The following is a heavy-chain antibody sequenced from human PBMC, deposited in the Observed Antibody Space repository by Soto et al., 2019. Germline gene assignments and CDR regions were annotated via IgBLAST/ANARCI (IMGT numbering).Heavy chain of an antibody. CDR1: GGTFSSYT. CDR3: ARDLLSGPADRYNWNYHPLGYYFDY. D-gene: IGHD1-7*01. CDR2: IIPILGIA. J-gene: IGHJ4*02. Sequence: ASVKVSCKASGGTFSSYTISWVRQAPGQGLEWMGRIIPILGIANYAQKFQGRVTITADKSTSTAYMELGSLRSEDTAGYYCARDLLSGPADRYNWNYHPLGYYFDYWGQGTLVTVSS. V-gene: IGHV1-69*04.